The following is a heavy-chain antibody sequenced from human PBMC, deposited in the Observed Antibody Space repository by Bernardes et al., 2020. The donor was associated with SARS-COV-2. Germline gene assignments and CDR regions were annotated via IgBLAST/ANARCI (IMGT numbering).Heavy chain of an antibody. CDR1: GFSFSSYA. CDR3: ARDLSGPHHYYGMDV. J-gene: IGHJ6*02. Sequence: GGSLRLSCAASGFSFSSYAMNWVRQVPGKGLEWVASIKGGGGRAFYADSVRGRFFISRDNSKNTLDLQMTSLTGEDTARYFCARDLSGPHHYYGMDVWGPGTTVTV. V-gene: IGHV3-23*01. CDR2: IKGGGGRA. D-gene: IGHD1-26*01.